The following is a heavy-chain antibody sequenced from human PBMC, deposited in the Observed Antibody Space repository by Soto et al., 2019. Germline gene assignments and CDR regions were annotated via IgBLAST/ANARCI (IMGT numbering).Heavy chain of an antibody. CDR1: SYSFTSYG. D-gene: IGHD3-22*01. CDR2: ISGHNGNT. J-gene: IGHJ4*02. CDR3: ARHRFNYYDDTVYYYFDY. Sequence: QVQLVQSGAEVKKPGASVKVSCKASSYSFTSYGISWVRQAPGQGPEWMGWISGHNGNTNHPQSLQGRVTMTTDTSRNTAYMELRSLRSDDTAVYYCARHRFNYYDDTVYYYFDYWGQGTLVTVSS. V-gene: IGHV1-18*04.